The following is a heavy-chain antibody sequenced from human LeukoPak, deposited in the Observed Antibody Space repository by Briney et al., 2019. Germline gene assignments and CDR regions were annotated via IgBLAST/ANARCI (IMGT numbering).Heavy chain of an antibody. CDR3: AKEYTPSSPLGELDS. CDR1: GFYLNSYA. V-gene: IGHV3-30*02. J-gene: IGHJ4*02. D-gene: IGHD6-6*01. Sequence: GGSLRLSCAVSGFYLNSYAMHWVRQAPGKGLEWVAVIRHDEANSFYADSVRGRFTISRDTSKKLLYLQMNSLRVEDTAVYYCAKEYTPSSPLGELDSWGQGTLVTVSS. CDR2: IRHDEANS.